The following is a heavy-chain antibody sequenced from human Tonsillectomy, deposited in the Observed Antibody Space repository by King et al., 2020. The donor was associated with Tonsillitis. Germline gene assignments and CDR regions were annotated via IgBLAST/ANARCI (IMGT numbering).Heavy chain of an antibody. J-gene: IGHJ2*01. Sequence: QLQESGPGLVKPSETLVLTCTVSGGSISSYYWSWIRQPPGKGLEWIGFAHYSGSTNYNPSLNSRVTMSVDTSKTHFSLRLSSVTAADTAVYYCARPYSSSFWYFDLWGRGTLVTVSS. CDR2: AHYSGST. CDR1: GGSISSYY. D-gene: IGHD6-6*01. V-gene: IGHV4-59*08. CDR3: ARPYSSSFWYFDL.